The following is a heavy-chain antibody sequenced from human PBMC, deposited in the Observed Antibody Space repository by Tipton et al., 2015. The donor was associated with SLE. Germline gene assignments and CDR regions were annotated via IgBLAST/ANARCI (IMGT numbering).Heavy chain of an antibody. V-gene: IGHV3-7*03. Sequence: SLRLSCAGSGFTFSSYWMTWVRQAPGKGLEWVANIKQDESKKFYVDSVKGRFTISRDNAKNSLYLQMNSLRAEDTAIYYCARKGAGNNGSPGSFGLWGRGTVVTVSS. CDR2: IKQDESKK. CDR1: GFTFSSYW. CDR3: ARKGAGNNGSPGSFGL. D-gene: IGHD1-26*01. J-gene: IGHJ3*01.